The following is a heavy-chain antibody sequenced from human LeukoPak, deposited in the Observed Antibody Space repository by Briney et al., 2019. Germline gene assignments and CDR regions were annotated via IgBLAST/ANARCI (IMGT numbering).Heavy chain of an antibody. CDR3: ARTAYSGYDFDY. CDR1: GCTFSSYE. D-gene: IGHD5-12*01. J-gene: IGHJ4*02. V-gene: IGHV3-48*03. CDR2: ISSTGSTI. Sequence: PGGSLRLSYAASGCTFSSYEMNWVRQAPGKGLEWVSYISSTGSTIYYADSVKGRFTISRDNAKNSLYLQMNSLRAEDTAVYYCARTAYSGYDFDYWGQGTLVTVSS.